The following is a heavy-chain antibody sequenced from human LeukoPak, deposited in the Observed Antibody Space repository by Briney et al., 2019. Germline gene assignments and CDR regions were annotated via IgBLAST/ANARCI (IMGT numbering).Heavy chain of an antibody. J-gene: IGHJ6*02. V-gene: IGHV1-69*13. CDR3: ARGSKQQLVLLMSGGMDV. D-gene: IGHD6-6*01. CDR2: IIPIFGTA. Sequence: SVKVSCKASGGTFSSYAISWVRPAPGQGLEWMGGIIPIFGTANYAQKFQGRATITADESTSTAYMELSSLRSEDTAVYYCARGSKQQLVLLMSGGMDVWGQGTTVTVSS. CDR1: GGTFSSYA.